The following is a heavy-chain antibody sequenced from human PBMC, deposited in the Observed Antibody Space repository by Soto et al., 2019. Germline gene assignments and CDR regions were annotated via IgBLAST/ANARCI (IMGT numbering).Heavy chain of an antibody. V-gene: IGHV1-18*01. CDR1: GYIFPNYG. D-gene: IGHD2-2*01. Sequence: QVQLVQSGAEVKKPGASVKVSCKASGYIFPNYGFNWVRQAPGQGLEWMGWISAYNGNTNYAQKLQGRVTMTTDTSTSTAYMELRSLRSDDTAIYYCAREDVVITGAPSDGMDVWGQGTTVTVSS. CDR2: ISAYNGNT. J-gene: IGHJ6*02. CDR3: AREDVVITGAPSDGMDV.